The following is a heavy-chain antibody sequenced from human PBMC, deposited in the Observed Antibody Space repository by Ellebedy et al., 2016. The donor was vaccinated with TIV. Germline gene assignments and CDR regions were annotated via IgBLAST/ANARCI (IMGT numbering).Heavy chain of an antibody. CDR2: ISSSSSTI. J-gene: IGHJ4*02. D-gene: IGHD1-26*01. Sequence: GESLKISCAASGFTFSSYSMNWVRQAPGKGLEWVSYISSSSSTIYYAGSVKGRFTISRDNAKNSLSLKMNSMRDEDTAVYYCARDEAEVGATFFGYWGQGTLVTVSS. CDR3: ARDEAEVGATFFGY. CDR1: GFTFSSYS. V-gene: IGHV3-48*02.